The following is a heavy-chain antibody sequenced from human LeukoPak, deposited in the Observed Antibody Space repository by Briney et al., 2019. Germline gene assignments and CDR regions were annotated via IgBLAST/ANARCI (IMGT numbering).Heavy chain of an antibody. CDR3: AKDAQRGFDYSNSLEY. D-gene: IGHD4-11*01. J-gene: IGHJ4*02. Sequence: PGRSLRLSCAASGFTYSHYGMHWVRQAPGKGLEWVAVIWPDATEKYYGDAVKGRFTISRDNSRNTLYLQMNSLRVEDTAVYYCAKDAQRGFDYSNSLEYWGQGTLVTVSS. CDR1: GFTYSHYG. CDR2: IWPDATEK. V-gene: IGHV3-33*06.